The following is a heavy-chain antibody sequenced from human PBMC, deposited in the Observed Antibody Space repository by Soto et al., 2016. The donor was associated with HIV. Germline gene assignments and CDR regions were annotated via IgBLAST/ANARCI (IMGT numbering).Heavy chain of an antibody. V-gene: IGHV3-23*04. D-gene: IGHD5-12*01. Sequence: EVQLVETGGGLIQPGGSLRLSCAVSGFSVSSNYMSWVRQAPGKGLEWVSAISGSGGSTYYADSVKGRFTISRDNSKNTLYLQMNSLRAEDTAVYYCAKGDSGYAIGGADVWGKGTTVTVSS. CDR2: ISGSGGST. CDR3: AKGDSGYAIGGADV. CDR1: GFSVSSNY. J-gene: IGHJ6*04.